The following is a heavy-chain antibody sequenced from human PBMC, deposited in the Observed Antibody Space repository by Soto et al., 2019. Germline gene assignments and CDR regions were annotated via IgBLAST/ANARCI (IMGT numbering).Heavy chain of an antibody. CDR2: ISGSGGST. D-gene: IGHD6-13*01. CDR3: ARGFSAGKGSPPDF. CDR1: GFTFSSFA. J-gene: IGHJ4*02. Sequence: EMQLLESGGGLVQPGGSLRLSCAASGFTFSSFAMSWVRQAPRKGLDWVSAISGSGGSTYSADSVKGRFTISRDNSKNTLYLQMSSLRAEDTAVYYCARGFSAGKGSPPDFCVQGSLVTVSS. V-gene: IGHV3-23*01.